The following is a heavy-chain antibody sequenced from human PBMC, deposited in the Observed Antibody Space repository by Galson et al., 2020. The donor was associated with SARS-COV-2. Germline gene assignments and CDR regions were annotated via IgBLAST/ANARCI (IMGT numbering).Heavy chain of an antibody. V-gene: IGHV3-30-3*01. CDR3: ARAINSAWHNLDF. Sequence: GGSLRLSCAASGFTFSRYAMHWVRQAPGKGLEWVAVISFDGSNENYADSVKGRFTISRDNSINTLYLQMNSLRAEDTAVFYCARAINSAWHNLDFWGQGTLVTVSS. CDR1: GFTFSRYA. J-gene: IGHJ4*02. D-gene: IGHD1-26*01. CDR2: ISFDGSNE.